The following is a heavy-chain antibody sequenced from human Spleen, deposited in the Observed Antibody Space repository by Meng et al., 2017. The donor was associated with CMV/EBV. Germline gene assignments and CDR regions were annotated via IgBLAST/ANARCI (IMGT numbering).Heavy chain of an antibody. D-gene: IGHD4-11*01. CDR1: GGTFSSYA. V-gene: IGHV1-69*05. Sequence: SVKVSCKASGGTFSSYAISRVRQAPGQGLEWMGGIIPIFGTANYAQKFQGRVTITTDESTSTAYMELSSLRSEDTAVYYCARGNRIGAVTIPYYYGMDVWGQGTTVTVSS. CDR3: ARGNRIGAVTIPYYYGMDV. J-gene: IGHJ6*02. CDR2: IIPIFGTA.